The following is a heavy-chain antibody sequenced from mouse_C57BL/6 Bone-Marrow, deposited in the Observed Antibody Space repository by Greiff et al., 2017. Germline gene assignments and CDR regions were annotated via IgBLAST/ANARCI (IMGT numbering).Heavy chain of an antibody. J-gene: IGHJ2*01. CDR3: TRAVVAKDYFDY. CDR1: GFTFSNYW. CDR2: IRLKSDNYAT. D-gene: IGHD1-1*01. V-gene: IGHV6-3*01. Sequence: EVKLEESGGGLVQPGGSMKLSCVASGFTFSNYWMNWVRQSPETGLEWVAQIRLKSDNYATHSAESVKGRLTISRDDSKSSVYLQMNNLRAEDTGIYYCTRAVVAKDYFDYWGQGTTLTVSS.